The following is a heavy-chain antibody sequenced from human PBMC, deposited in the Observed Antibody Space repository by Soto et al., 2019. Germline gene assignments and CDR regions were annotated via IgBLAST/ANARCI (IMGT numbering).Heavy chain of an antibody. V-gene: IGHV4-59*01. CDR3: ARANFSTYYDFWSGYSNYYYMDV. CDR1: GGSISSYY. CDR2: IYYSGST. J-gene: IGHJ6*03. Sequence: SETLSLTCTVSGGSISSYYWSWIRQPPGKGLEWIGYIYYSGSTNYNPSLKSRVTISVDTSKNQFSLKLSSVTAADTAVYYCARANFSTYYDFWSGYSNYYYMDVWGKGTTVTVSS. D-gene: IGHD3-3*01.